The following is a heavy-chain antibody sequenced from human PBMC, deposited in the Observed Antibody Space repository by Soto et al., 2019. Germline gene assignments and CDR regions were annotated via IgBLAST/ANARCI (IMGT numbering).Heavy chain of an antibody. CDR2: IIPIFGTA. V-gene: IGHV1-69*06. J-gene: IGHJ6*02. CDR1: GGTFSSYA. CDR3: AREGRVRGVIAGMDV. D-gene: IGHD3-10*01. Sequence: ASVKVSCKASGGTFSSYAISWVRQAPGQGLEWMGGIIPIFGTANYAQKFQGRVTITADKSTSTAYMELSSLRSEDTAVYYCAREGRVRGVIAGMDVWGQGTTVTVSS.